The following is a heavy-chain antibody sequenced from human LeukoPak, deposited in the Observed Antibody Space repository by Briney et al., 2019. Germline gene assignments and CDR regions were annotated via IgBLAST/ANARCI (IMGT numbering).Heavy chain of an antibody. CDR1: GGSISSSSYY. J-gene: IGHJ4*02. CDR3: ASLQRDIVLVAYDH. V-gene: IGHV4-39*01. CDR2: IYYSGST. D-gene: IGHD2-8*02. Sequence: PSETLSLTCTVSGGSISSSSYYWGWIRQPPGKGLGWIGSIYYSGSTYYNPSLKSRVTISVDTSKNQFSLKLSSVTAADTAVYYCASLQRDIVLVAYDHWGQGTLVTVSS.